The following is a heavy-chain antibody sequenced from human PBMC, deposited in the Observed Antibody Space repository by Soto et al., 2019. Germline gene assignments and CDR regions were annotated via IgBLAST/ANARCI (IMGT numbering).Heavy chain of an antibody. V-gene: IGHV1-46*01. CDR3: ARGTGIAAAGGFGYYYGMDV. D-gene: IGHD6-13*01. Sequence: ASVKVSCKASGYTFTSYYMHWVRQAPGQGLEWMGIINPSGGSTSYAQKFQGRVTMTRDTSTSTVYMELSSLRSEDTAVYYCARGTGIAAAGGFGYYYGMDVWGQGTTVTVS. J-gene: IGHJ6*02. CDR2: INPSGGST. CDR1: GYTFTSYY.